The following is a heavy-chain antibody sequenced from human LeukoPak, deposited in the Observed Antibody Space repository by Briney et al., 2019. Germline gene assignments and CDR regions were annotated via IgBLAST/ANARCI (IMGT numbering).Heavy chain of an antibody. D-gene: IGHD6-13*01. V-gene: IGHV3-23*01. CDR2: ISGSGGST. CDR1: GFTFSSYA. Sequence: PGGSLRLSCAASGFTFSSYAMSWVRQAPGKGLEWVSAISGSGGSTYYADSVKGRFTISRDNSKNTLYLQMNSLRAEDTAVYYCANKLGRRIAAPYYFDYWGQGTRVSVSS. CDR3: ANKLGRRIAAPYYFDY. J-gene: IGHJ4*02.